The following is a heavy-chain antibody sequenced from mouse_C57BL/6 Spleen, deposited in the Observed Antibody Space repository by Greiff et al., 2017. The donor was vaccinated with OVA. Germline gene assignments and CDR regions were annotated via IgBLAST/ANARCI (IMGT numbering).Heavy chain of an antibody. CDR2: IDPNGGGT. CDR1: GYTFTSYW. V-gene: IGHV1-72*01. D-gene: IGHD5-1*01. Sequence: QVQLQQPGAELVKPGASVKLSCKASGYTFTSYWMHWVKQRPGRGLEWIGRIDPNGGGTTYNEKFKSKTTLNVYKPSNTAYRQLSSVTSEDSAVYYCAREDEYVVFDYWGKGTTLTVAS. CDR3: AREDEYVVFDY. J-gene: IGHJ2*01.